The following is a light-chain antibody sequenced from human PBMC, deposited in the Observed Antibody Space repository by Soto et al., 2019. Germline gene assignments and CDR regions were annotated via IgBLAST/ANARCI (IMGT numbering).Light chain of an antibody. J-gene: IGKJ4*01. V-gene: IGKV3-15*01. Sequence: ETVMTQSPVTLSVSPGERVTISCRASQYISSNLAWYQQKPGQAPRLLIYGASTRATGFPARFSGSGSGTEFTLTISRLEPEDFAVYFCQQRSHWPPLTFGGGTKVEIK. CDR1: QYISSN. CDR2: GAS. CDR3: QQRSHWPPLT.